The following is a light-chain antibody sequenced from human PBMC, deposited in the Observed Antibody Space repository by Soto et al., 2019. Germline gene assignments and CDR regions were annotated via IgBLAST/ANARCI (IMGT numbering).Light chain of an antibody. J-gene: IGKJ5*01. CDR2: AAS. CDR3: QQLNRYPIT. V-gene: IGKV1-9*01. Sequence: IQLTQSPSSLSASVGERVTITCRASQGLSTYLAWYQQKPGTAPKLLIYAASTLQSGVPSRFSGSGSGTDFTLTISSLQPEDFATYYCQQLNRYPITFGQGTRLEIK. CDR1: QGLSTY.